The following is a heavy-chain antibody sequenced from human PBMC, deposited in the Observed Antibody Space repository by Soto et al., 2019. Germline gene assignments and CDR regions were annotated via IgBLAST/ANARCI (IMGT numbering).Heavy chain of an antibody. J-gene: IGHJ5*02. Sequence: GESLKISCKGSGYSFTSYWISWVRQMPGKGLEWMGRIDPSDSYTNYSPSFQGHVTISADKSISTAYLQWSSLKASDTAMYYCARAYSSDWWDVCWFDPWGQGTLVTVSS. V-gene: IGHV5-10-1*01. CDR1: GYSFTSYW. CDR3: ARAYSSDWWDVCWFDP. D-gene: IGHD6-19*01. CDR2: IDPSDSYT.